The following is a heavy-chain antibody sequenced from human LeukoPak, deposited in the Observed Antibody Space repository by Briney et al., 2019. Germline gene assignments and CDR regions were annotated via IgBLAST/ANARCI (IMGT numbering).Heavy chain of an antibody. J-gene: IGHJ4*02. Sequence: SETLSLTCAVYGGSFSGYYWSWIRQPPGKGLEWIGEINHSGSTNYHPSLKSRVTISVDTSKNRFSLKLSSVTAADTAVYYCARGPPYPKPRIAAATPRKDYFDYWGQGTLVTVSS. V-gene: IGHV4-34*01. CDR2: INHSGST. CDR3: ARGPPYPKPRIAAATPRKDYFDY. D-gene: IGHD6-13*01. CDR1: GGSFSGYY.